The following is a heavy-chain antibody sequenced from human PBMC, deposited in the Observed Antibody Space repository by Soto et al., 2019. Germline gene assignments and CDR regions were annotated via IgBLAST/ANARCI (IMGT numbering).Heavy chain of an antibody. CDR1: GGSISSTSYY. J-gene: IGHJ4*02. CDR3: ARHRRETGTYAQPLDY. Sequence: LSLTCTVSGGSISSTSYYWGWVRQPPEKGLEWIGAISYGGSTYHNPSLRSRVTIFVDTSKSQFSLDLTSVTAADTAVYYCARHRRETGTYAQPLDYWGQGTLVTSPQ. V-gene: IGHV4-39*01. CDR2: ISYGGST. D-gene: IGHD1-1*01.